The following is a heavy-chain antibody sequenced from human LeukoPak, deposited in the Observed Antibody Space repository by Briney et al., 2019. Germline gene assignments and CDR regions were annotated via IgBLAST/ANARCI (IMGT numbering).Heavy chain of an antibody. CDR2: IYYSGST. J-gene: IGHJ5*02. V-gene: IGHV4-59*11. D-gene: IGHD3-22*01. Sequence: PSETLSLTCTVSGGSISSHYWSWIRRPPGKGLEWIGYIYYSGSTNYNPSLKSRVTISVDTSKNQFSLKLSSVTAADTAVYYCARCYYYDSSGYLFDPWGQGTLVTVSS. CDR1: GGSISSHY. CDR3: ARCYYYDSSGYLFDP.